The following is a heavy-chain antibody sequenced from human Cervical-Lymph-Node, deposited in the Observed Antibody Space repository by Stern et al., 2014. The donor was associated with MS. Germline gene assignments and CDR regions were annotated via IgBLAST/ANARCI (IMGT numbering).Heavy chain of an antibody. Sequence: EVQLVESGGGLVKPGGSLRLSCAASGFTFSSYSMNWVRQAPGQGLESVSSIRRSISYIYYADSLKGRFTISRDNAKNALYLQMNSLRAEETAVYYCAKGITVATYYYYYGMDVWGQGTTVTVSS. V-gene: IGHV3-21*01. CDR1: GFTFSSYS. D-gene: IGHD4-11*01. CDR3: AKGITVATYYYYYGMDV. J-gene: IGHJ6*02. CDR2: IRRSISYI.